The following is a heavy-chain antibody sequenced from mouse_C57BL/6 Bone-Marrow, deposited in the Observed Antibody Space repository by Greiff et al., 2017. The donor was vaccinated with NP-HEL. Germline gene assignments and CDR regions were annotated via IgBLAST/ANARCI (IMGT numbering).Heavy chain of an antibody. J-gene: IGHJ2*01. CDR2: INPSNGGT. CDR3: AREAITTVVAGVYFDY. CDR1: GYTFTSYW. Sequence: QVQLQQPGTELVKPGASVKLSCKASGYTFTSYWMHWVKQRPGQGLEWIGNINPSNGGTNYNEKFKSKATLTVDKSSSTAYMQLSSLTSEDSAVYYCAREAITTVVAGVYFDYGGQGTTLTVSS. D-gene: IGHD1-1*01. V-gene: IGHV1-53*01.